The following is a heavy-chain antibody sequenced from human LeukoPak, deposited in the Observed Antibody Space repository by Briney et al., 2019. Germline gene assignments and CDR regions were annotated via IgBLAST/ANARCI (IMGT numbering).Heavy chain of an antibody. J-gene: IGHJ4*02. Sequence: GGSLRLSCAASGFTFSSYAMYWVRQAPGKGLEWVSGISGSGGSTYFADSVKGRFTISRDNSKNTLYLQMNSLRAEDTAVYYCAQLWFGEFYGGYWGQGTLVTVSS. CDR2: ISGSGGST. D-gene: IGHD3-10*01. V-gene: IGHV3-23*01. CDR3: AQLWFGEFYGGY. CDR1: GFTFSSYA.